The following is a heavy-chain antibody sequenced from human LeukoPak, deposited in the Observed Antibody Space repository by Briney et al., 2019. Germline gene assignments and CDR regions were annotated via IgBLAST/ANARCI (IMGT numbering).Heavy chain of an antibody. CDR3: AKDLPPVVAAKVY. CDR1: GGSISSYY. Sequence: PSETLSLTCTVSGGSISSYYWSWIRQPPGKGLEWVANIKRDGSLLYYVDSVKGRFTISRDNSKNTLYLQMNSLRAEDTAVYYCAKDLPPVVAAKVYWGQGTLVTVSS. CDR2: IKRDGSLL. V-gene: IGHV3-7*01. J-gene: IGHJ4*02. D-gene: IGHD2-15*01.